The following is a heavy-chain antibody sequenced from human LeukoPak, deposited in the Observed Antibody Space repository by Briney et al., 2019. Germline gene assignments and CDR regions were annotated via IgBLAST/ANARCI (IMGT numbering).Heavy chain of an antibody. CDR2: IKSKTDGGTT. Sequence: GGSLRLSCAASGFTFSNAWMSWVRQAPGKGLEWVGRIKSKTDGGTTDYAAPVKGRFTISRDDSKNTLYLQMNSLRSEDTAVYYCARVARVGATPVFDYWGQGTLVTVSS. CDR3: ARVARVGATPVFDY. V-gene: IGHV3-15*01. D-gene: IGHD1-26*01. J-gene: IGHJ4*02. CDR1: GFTFSNAW.